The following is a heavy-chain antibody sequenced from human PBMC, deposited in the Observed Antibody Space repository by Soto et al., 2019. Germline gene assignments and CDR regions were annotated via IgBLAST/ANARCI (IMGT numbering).Heavy chain of an antibody. CDR2: ISRSGSDI. Sequence: GGSLRLSCAASGFTFSDYSMNWVRQAPGKGLEWVSYISRSGSDIYYADSVKGRFTISRDNAKNSLFLQMNSLRAEDTAVYYCARSVGSSWSRFDYWGQGTQVTVSS. J-gene: IGHJ4*02. V-gene: IGHV3-11*01. CDR1: GFTFSDYS. CDR3: ARSVGSSWSRFDY. D-gene: IGHD6-13*01.